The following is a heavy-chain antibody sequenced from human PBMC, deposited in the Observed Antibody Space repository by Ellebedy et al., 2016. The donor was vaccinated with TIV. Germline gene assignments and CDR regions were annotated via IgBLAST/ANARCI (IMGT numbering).Heavy chain of an antibody. CDR1: GFTFSSYS. V-gene: IGHV3-21*01. D-gene: IGHD3-10*01. J-gene: IGHJ6*02. CDR3: ARGYYGSGSYVGMDV. Sequence: GGSLRLSCAASGFTFSSYSMNWVRQAPGKGLEWVSSISSSSSYIYYADSVKGRFTISRDNAKNSLYLQMNSLRAEDTAVYYCARGYYGSGSYVGMDVWGQGTTVTVSS. CDR2: ISSSSSYI.